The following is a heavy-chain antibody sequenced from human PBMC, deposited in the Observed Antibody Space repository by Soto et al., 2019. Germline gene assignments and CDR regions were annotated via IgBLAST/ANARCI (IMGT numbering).Heavy chain of an antibody. CDR3: ASINTVMANYYGMDV. V-gene: IGHV4-34*01. CDR2: INHSGST. J-gene: IGHJ6*02. D-gene: IGHD3-10*01. Sequence: LSLTCAVYGGSFSGYYWSWIRQPPGKGLEWIGEINHSGSTNYNPSLKSRVTISVDTSKNQFSLKLSSVTAADTAVYYCASINTVMANYYGMDVWGQGTTVTVSS. CDR1: GGSFSGYY.